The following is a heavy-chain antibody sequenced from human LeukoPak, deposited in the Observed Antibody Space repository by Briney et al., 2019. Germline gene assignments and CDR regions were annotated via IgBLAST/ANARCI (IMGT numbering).Heavy chain of an antibody. J-gene: IGHJ4*02. V-gene: IGHV4-61*01. CDR1: GGSISSSSYY. Sequence: RPSETLSLTCTVSGGSISSSSYYWSWIRQPPGKGLEWIGYMYYSGSANYNPSLKSRVIISVDTSKNQFSLKLRSVTAADTAFYFCAGRPSYHGSHYFDYWGQGTLVTVSS. D-gene: IGHD3-10*01. CDR3: AGRPSYHGSHYFDY. CDR2: MYYSGSA.